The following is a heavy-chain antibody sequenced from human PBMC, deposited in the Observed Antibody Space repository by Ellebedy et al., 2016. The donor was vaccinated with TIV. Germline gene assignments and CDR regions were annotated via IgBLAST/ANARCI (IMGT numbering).Heavy chain of an antibody. J-gene: IGHJ4*02. D-gene: IGHD5-12*01. CDR3: AREYHYIVATVYFDY. V-gene: IGHV3-66*01. CDR1: GFTVSSNY. Sequence: GESLKISCAASGFTVSSNYMSWVRQAPGKGLEWVSVIYSGGNTYYADSVKGRFTISRDNSKNTLYLQMNSLRAEDTAVYYCAREYHYIVATVYFDYWGQGTLVTVSS. CDR2: IYSGGNT.